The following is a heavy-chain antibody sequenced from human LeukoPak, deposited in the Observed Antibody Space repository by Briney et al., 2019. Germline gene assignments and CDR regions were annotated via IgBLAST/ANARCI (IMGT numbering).Heavy chain of an antibody. CDR2: ISGSGDGT. Sequence: PGGSLRLSCAASGFTFSTYAMSWVRQAPVKGLEWVSGISGSGDGTYYADSVKGRFTISRDNSKNTLYLQMNSLRAEDTAVCYCARRAASGTTDVWGQGTTVTVSS. CDR3: ARRAASGTTDV. J-gene: IGHJ6*02. CDR1: GFTFSTYA. D-gene: IGHD1-7*01. V-gene: IGHV3-23*01.